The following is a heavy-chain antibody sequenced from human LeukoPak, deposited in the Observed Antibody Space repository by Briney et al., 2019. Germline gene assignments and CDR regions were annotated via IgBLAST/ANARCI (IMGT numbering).Heavy chain of an antibody. Sequence: PSETLSLTCTVAGGSISSYYWSWIRQPPGKGLEWIGYIYYSGSTNYNPSLKSRVTISVDTSKNQFSLKLSSVTAADTAVYYCARSPNRNPSYYYYMDVWGKGTTVTVSS. CDR1: GGSISSYY. CDR2: IYYSGST. CDR3: ARSPNRNPSYYYYMDV. J-gene: IGHJ6*03. D-gene: IGHD1-14*01. V-gene: IGHV4-59*01.